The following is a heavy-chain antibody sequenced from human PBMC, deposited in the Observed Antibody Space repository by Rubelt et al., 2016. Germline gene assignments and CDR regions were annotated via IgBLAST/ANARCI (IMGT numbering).Heavy chain of an antibody. CDR3: AKEGILEWLLSYFDY. J-gene: IGHJ4*02. CDR1: GFAFSSYG. V-gene: IGHV3-30*02. CDR2: IRYAGSNK. Sequence: QVQLVESGGGVVQPGGSLRLSCAASGFAFSSYGMHWVRQAPDKGLEWVAFIRYAGSNKYYADSVKGRLTISRDNSKNTLYLQMNSLRAEDTAVYYCAKEGILEWLLSYFDYWGQGTLVTVSS. D-gene: IGHD3-3*01.